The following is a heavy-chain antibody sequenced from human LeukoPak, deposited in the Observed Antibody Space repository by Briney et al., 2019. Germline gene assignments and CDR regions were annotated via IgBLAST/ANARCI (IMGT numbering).Heavy chain of an antibody. CDR2: INPNSGGT. CDR1: GYTFTGYH. CDR3: ARENANWGSDY. V-gene: IGHV1-2*02. D-gene: IGHD7-27*01. Sequence: ASVKVSCKASGYTFTGYHMHWVRQAPGQGLEWMGWINPNSGGTNYAQKFQGRVTVTRDTPISTAYMELSRLRSDDTAVYYCARENANWGSDYWGQGTLVTVSS. J-gene: IGHJ4*02.